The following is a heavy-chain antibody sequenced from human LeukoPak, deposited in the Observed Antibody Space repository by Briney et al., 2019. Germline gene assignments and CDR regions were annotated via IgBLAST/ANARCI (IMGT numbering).Heavy chain of an antibody. CDR1: GFTFSSYT. D-gene: IGHD5-12*01. Sequence: GGSLRLSCAASGFTFSSYTMSWVRQAPGKGLEWVSAISGSGGSTYYADSVKGRFTISRDNSKNTLYLQMNSLRAEDTAVYYCAKDVRGYSGYDFRTGYGMDVWGQGTTVTVSS. CDR3: AKDVRGYSGYDFRTGYGMDV. V-gene: IGHV3-23*01. CDR2: ISGSGGST. J-gene: IGHJ6*02.